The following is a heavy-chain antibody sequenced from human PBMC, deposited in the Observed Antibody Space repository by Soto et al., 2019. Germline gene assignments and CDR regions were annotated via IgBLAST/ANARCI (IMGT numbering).Heavy chain of an antibody. Sequence: EVQLLESGGGLVQPGGSRGLSCAASGFTFSSYAMSWVRQAPGKGLEWVSTISDSGSTYYADSVKGRFTISRDISKNTLYVQMSSLRAEDTAVYYCAKGREGYCSGTSCLYHMDAWGKGTTVTVSS. CDR3: AKGREGYCSGTSCLYHMDA. J-gene: IGHJ6*03. D-gene: IGHD2-15*01. CDR2: ISDSGST. CDR1: GFTFSSYA. V-gene: IGHV3-23*01.